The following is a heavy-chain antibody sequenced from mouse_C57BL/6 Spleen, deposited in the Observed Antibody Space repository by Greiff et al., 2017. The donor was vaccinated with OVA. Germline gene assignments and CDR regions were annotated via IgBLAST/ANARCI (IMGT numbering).Heavy chain of an antibody. J-gene: IGHJ4*01. CDR3: ARGLWEITTVLATGGYYYAMDY. CDR2: IDPSDSYT. D-gene: IGHD1-1*01. V-gene: IGHV1-69*01. CDR1: GYTFTSYW. Sequence: QVQLQQSGAELVMPGASVKLSCKASGYTFTSYWMHWVKQRPGQGLEWIGEIDPSDSYTNYNQKFKGKSTLTVDKSSSTAYMQLSSLTSEDSAVYYCARGLWEITTVLATGGYYYAMDYWGQGTSVTVSS.